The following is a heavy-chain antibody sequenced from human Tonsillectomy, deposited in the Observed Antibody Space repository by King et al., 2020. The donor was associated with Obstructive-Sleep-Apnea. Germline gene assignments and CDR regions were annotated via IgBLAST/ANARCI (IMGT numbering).Heavy chain of an antibody. J-gene: IGHJ6*02. V-gene: IGHV4-59*01. Sequence: VQLQESGPGLVKPSETLSLTCTVSGGSISSYYWSWIRQPPGKGLEWIGYIYYSGSTNYNPSLKSRVTISVDTSKNQFSLKLSSVTAADTAVYYCARETSSYYDSSGYWTYGMDVWGQGTTVTVSS. D-gene: IGHD3-22*01. CDR3: ARETSSYYDSSGYWTYGMDV. CDR2: IYYSGST. CDR1: GGSISSYY.